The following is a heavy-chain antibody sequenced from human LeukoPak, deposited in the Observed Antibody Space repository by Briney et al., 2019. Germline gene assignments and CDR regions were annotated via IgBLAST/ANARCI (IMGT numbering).Heavy chain of an antibody. D-gene: IGHD3-22*01. J-gene: IGHJ5*02. CDR1: GGSISSYY. Sequence: NASETLSLTCTVSGGSISSYYWSWIRQPPGKGLEWIGYIYYSGSTNYNPSLKSRVTISVDTSKNQFSLKLSSVTAADTAVYYCAKDRGMIVVVNWFDPWGQGTLVTVSS. CDR2: IYYSGST. V-gene: IGHV4-59*01. CDR3: AKDRGMIVVVNWFDP.